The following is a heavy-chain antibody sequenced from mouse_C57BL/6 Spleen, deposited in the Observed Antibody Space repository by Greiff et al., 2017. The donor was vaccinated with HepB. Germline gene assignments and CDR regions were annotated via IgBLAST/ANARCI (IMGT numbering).Heavy chain of an antibody. V-gene: IGHV1-4*01. J-gene: IGHJ3*01. D-gene: IGHD2-2*01. CDR2: INPSSGYT. Sequence: QVQLQQSGAELARPGASVKMSCKASGYTFTSYTMHWVKQRPGQGLEWIGYINPSSGYTKYNQKFKDKATLTADKSSSTAYMQLSSLTSEDSAVYYCARWTTMVTKDAYWGQGTLVTVSA. CDR1: GYTFTSYT. CDR3: ARWTTMVTKDAY.